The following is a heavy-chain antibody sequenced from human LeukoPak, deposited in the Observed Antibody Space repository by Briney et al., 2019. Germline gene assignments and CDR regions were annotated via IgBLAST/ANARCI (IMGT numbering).Heavy chain of an antibody. CDR3: ARKVWFGEPDYYYYYMYV. CDR1: GYTLTSYD. V-gene: IGHV1-8*01. D-gene: IGHD3-10*01. CDR2: MNPNSGNT. Sequence: ASVKVSCKASGYTLTSYDINWVRQATGQGLEWMGWMNPNSGNTGYAQKFQGRVTMTRNTSISTTYMELSSFRSEDTAVYYCARKVWFGEPDYYYYYMYVWGKGTTVTISS. J-gene: IGHJ6*03.